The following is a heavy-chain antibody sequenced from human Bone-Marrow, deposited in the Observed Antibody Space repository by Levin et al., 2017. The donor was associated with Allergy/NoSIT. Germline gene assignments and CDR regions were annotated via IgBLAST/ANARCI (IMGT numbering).Heavy chain of an antibody. CDR2: IYYSGST. Sequence: SETLSLTCSVSGGSVSSFYWTWIRQSPGKGLEWIGYIYYSGSTNYNPALKSRVTISRDTSNNQFSLKLTSVTAADTAVYYCARVLMYYSSTHNRREDYYGMDVWGPGTTVTVSS. CDR1: GGSVSSFY. D-gene: IGHD4-11*01. V-gene: IGHV4-59*02. CDR3: ARVLMYYSSTHNRREDYYGMDV. J-gene: IGHJ6*02.